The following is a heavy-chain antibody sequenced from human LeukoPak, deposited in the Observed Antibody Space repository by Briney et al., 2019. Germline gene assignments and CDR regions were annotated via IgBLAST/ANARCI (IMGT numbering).Heavy chain of an antibody. CDR2: IYYSGST. CDR3: ARVSLSARYYDSSGWAFDI. CDR1: GGSISSSSYY. J-gene: IGHJ3*02. V-gene: IGHV4-39*07. D-gene: IGHD3-22*01. Sequence: SETLSLTCTVSGGSISSSSYYWGWIRQPPGKGLEWIGSIYYSGSTYYNPSLKSRVTISVDTSKNQFSLKLSSVTAADTAVYYCARVSLSARYYDSSGWAFDIWGQGTMVTVSS.